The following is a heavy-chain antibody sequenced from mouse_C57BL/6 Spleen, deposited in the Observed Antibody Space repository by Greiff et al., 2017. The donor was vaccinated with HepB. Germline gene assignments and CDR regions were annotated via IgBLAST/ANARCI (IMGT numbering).Heavy chain of an antibody. CDR3: ARSRYDYTWFAY. Sequence: QVQLQQSGAELVMPGASVKLSCKASGYTFTSYWMHWVKQRPGQGLEWIGEIDPSDSYTNYNQKFKGKSTLTVDKSSSTAYMQLSSLTSEDSAVYYCARSRYDYTWFAYWGQGTLVTVSA. CDR2: IDPSDSYT. CDR1: GYTFTSYW. V-gene: IGHV1-69*01. J-gene: IGHJ3*01. D-gene: IGHD2-4*01.